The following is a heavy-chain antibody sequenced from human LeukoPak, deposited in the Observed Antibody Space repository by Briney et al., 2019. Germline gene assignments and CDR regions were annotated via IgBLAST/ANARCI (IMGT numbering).Heavy chain of an antibody. J-gene: IGHJ6*03. Sequence: PGGSLRLSCAASGFTFSNHGFHWVRQAPGKGLEWVAVISYDGSNKYYADSVKGRFTISRDNSKNTLYLQMNSLRAEDTAVYYCARDETAAGWAYYYYMDVWGKGTTVTVSS. CDR2: ISYDGSNK. V-gene: IGHV3-30*19. D-gene: IGHD6-13*01. CDR3: ARDETAAGWAYYYYMDV. CDR1: GFTFSNHG.